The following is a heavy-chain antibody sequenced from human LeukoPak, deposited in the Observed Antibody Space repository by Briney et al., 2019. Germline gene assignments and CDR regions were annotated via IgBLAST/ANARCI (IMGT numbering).Heavy chain of an antibody. CDR2: IYHSGST. Sequence: SETLSLTCAVSGYSISSDYYWGWIRQPPGKGLEWIGNIYHSGSTYYSPSLKSRVTISVDTSKNQFSLKLSSVTAADTAVYYCARLDCSSTSCYGGYNWYDPWGQGTLVTVSS. CDR1: GYSISSDYY. J-gene: IGHJ5*02. V-gene: IGHV4-38-2*01. D-gene: IGHD2-2*01. CDR3: ARLDCSSTSCYGGYNWYDP.